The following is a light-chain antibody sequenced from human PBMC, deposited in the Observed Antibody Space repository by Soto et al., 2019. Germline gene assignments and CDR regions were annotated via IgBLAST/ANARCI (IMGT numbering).Light chain of an antibody. CDR2: GAS. J-gene: IGKJ4*01. V-gene: IGKV3-15*01. CDR3: QQYNNWLRT. CDR1: QNVNSN. Sequence: EIVMTQSPATLSVSPGERATLSCTASQNVNSNLAWYQQKPVQAPRLLIYGASTRATGIPARFSGSGSGTEFTLTISSLQSEDFAVYYCQQYNNWLRTFGGGTKVEIK.